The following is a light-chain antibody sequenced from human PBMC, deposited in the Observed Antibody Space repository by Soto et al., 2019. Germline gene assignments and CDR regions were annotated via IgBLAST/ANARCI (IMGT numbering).Light chain of an antibody. CDR3: QQYNSYPWT. Sequence: DIQMTQSPSSLSASVGGRVTSPCRASQDIRNDLGWYQQKPGKAPKRLIYDASSLESGVPSRFSGSGSGTEFTLTITSLQPDDFATYYCQQYNSYPWTFGQGTKVDIK. CDR1: QDIRND. CDR2: DAS. J-gene: IGKJ1*01. V-gene: IGKV1-17*01.